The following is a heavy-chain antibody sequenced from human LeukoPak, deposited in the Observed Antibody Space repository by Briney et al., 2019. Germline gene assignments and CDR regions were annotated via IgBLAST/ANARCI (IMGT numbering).Heavy chain of an antibody. V-gene: IGHV4-4*02. J-gene: IGHJ5*02. D-gene: IGHD6-13*01. CDR3: ARGPIAAAGTTGWFDP. CDR1: GGSISSSNW. Sequence: SETLSLTCAVSGGSISSSNWWSWVRQPPGKGLEWIGEIYHSGSTNYNPSLKGRVTISVDKSKNQFSLKLSSVTAADTAVYYCARGPIAAAGTTGWFDPWGQGTLVTVSS. CDR2: IYHSGST.